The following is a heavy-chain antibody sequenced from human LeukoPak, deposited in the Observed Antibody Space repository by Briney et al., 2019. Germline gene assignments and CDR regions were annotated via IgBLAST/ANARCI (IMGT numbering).Heavy chain of an antibody. J-gene: IGHJ6*02. CDR2: ISGSGGST. Sequence: PGGSLRLSCAASGFTFSSYAMSWVRQAPGKGLEWVSAISGSGGSTYYADSVKGRFTISRDNSKNTLYLQMNSLRAEDTAVYYCAKNGGLRFLEWLLLAPYGMDVWGQGTTVTVSS. CDR3: AKNGGLRFLEWLLLAPYGMDV. D-gene: IGHD3-3*01. CDR1: GFTFSSYA. V-gene: IGHV3-23*01.